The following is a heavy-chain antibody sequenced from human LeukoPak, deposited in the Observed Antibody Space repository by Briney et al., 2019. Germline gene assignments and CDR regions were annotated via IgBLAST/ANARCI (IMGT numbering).Heavy chain of an antibody. V-gene: IGHV1-2*02. D-gene: IGHD2-2*01. CDR1: GYTFTGCY. CDR3: ARDPGAAVPAAFDY. J-gene: IGHJ4*02. Sequence: ASVKVSCKASGYTFTGCYMHWVRQAPGQGLEWMGWINPNSGGTNYAQKFQGRVTMTRDTSISTAYMELSRLRSDDTAVYYCARDPGAAVPAAFDYWGQGTLVTVSS. CDR2: INPNSGGT.